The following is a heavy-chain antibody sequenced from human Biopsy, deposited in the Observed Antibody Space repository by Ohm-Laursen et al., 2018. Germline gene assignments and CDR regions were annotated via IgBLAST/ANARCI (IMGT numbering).Heavy chain of an antibody. CDR2: INPSGSTT. Sequence: SVKVSCKASGYSFTSYYMHWVRQAPGQGLEWMGMINPSGSTTSYPQIFQGRVTITRDTSKSTVYMELSSLRSADTAVYFCARNTGWYGDLYYFDYWGQGTLVTVSS. V-gene: IGHV1-46*01. CDR3: ARNTGWYGDLYYFDY. J-gene: IGHJ4*02. CDR1: GYSFTSYY. D-gene: IGHD6-19*01.